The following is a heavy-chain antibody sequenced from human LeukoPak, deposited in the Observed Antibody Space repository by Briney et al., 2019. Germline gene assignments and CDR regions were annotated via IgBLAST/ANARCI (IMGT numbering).Heavy chain of an antibody. CDR1: GFTFSSYG. V-gene: IGHV3-30*18. CDR2: ISYDGSNK. D-gene: IGHD5-12*01. Sequence: GGSLRLSCAASGFTFSSYGMHWVRQAPGKGLEWVAVISYDGSNKYYADSVKGRFTISRDNSKNTLYLQMNSLRAEDTAVYYCAKDGGTVATYLSYWGQGTLVTVSS. CDR3: AKDGGTVATYLSY. J-gene: IGHJ4*02.